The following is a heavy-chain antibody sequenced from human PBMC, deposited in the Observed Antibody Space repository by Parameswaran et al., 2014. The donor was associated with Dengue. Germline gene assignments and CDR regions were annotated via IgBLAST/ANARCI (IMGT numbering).Heavy chain of an antibody. D-gene: IGHD4-17*01. V-gene: IGHV4-34*01. Sequence: KGLEWIGEINHSGSTNYNPSLKSRVTISVDTSKNQFSLKLSSVTAADTAVYYCARGRPNRNYGDYRRRRYGMDVWGQGTTVTVSS. CDR3: ARGRPNRNYGDYRRRRYGMDV. CDR2: INHSGST. J-gene: IGHJ6*02.